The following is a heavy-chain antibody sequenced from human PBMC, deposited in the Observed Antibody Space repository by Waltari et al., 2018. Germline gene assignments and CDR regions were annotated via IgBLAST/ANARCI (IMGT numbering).Heavy chain of an antibody. CDR1: GFTCSNYL. D-gene: IGHD1-26*01. CDR3: AKGTSDTRVYFDY. V-gene: IGHV3-23*04. J-gene: IGHJ4*02. Sequence: EVQVVESGGGLVQPGGSLRLSCVASGFTCSNYLMSWVRKAPGKGLEWPSGISDSGSRTYYTDSVKGRFTISRDNSKNTLYLQMNNLRAEDTAVYYCAKGTSDTRVYFDYWGQGTLVTVSS. CDR2: ISDSGSRT.